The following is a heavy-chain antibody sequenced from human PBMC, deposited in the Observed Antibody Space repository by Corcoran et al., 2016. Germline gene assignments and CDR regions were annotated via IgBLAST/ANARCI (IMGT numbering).Heavy chain of an antibody. D-gene: IGHD3-22*01. CDR3: AKGVADSSGYFIFDY. Sequence: QVQLVESGGGVVQPGRSLRLSCAASGFTFSSYGMHWVRQAPGKGLEWVAIISYDGSNKYYADSVKGRFTIARDNSKNTLYLQMNSLRAEDTAVYYCAKGVADSSGYFIFDYWGQGTLVTVSS. CDR1: GFTFSSYG. V-gene: IGHV3-30*18. J-gene: IGHJ4*02. CDR2: ISYDGSNK.